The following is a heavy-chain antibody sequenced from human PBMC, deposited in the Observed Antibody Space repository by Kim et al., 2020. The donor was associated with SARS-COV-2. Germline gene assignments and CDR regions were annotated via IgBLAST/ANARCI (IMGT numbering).Heavy chain of an antibody. CDR3: ARVGGEYYDILDFWGNYYYYGMDV. J-gene: IGHJ6*02. CDR2: IIPIFGTA. V-gene: IGHV1-69*13. D-gene: IGHD3-9*01. CDR1: GGTFSSYA. Sequence: SVKVSCKASGGTFSSYAISWVRQAPGQGLEWMGGIIPIFGTANYAQKFQGRVTITADESTSTAYMELSSLRSEDTAVYYCARVGGEYYDILDFWGNYYYYGMDVWGQGTTVTVSS.